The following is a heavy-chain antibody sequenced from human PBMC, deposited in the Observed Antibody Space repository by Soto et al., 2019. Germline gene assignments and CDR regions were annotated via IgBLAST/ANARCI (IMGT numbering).Heavy chain of an antibody. CDR2: IKGDGSDK. V-gene: IGHV3-7*01. CDR3: GRDEVRNGVGV. J-gene: IGHJ6*02. Sequence: GGSLRLSCEASGFTLSDYRMSWVRQAPGKGLEWVANIKGDGSDKRYVDSVRGRFTISRDNAKNSVYLQMNSLRAEDTALYYCGRDEVRNGVGVWGQGTTVTVSS. CDR1: GFTLSDYR.